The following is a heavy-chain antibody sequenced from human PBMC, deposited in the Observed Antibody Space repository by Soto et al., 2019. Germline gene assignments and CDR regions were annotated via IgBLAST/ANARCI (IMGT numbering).Heavy chain of an antibody. V-gene: IGHV3-30*03. CDR1: GFTVSTYG. D-gene: IGHD2-2*01. CDR3: ARDGWAPSWPDF. J-gene: IGHJ4*01. CDR2: ILYDGSSK. Sequence: GGSLRLSCTASGFTVSTYGMHLFRQAPGKGLEWVAVILYDGSSKYYADSVKGRFTISRDNSENTLFLQMNSLRVEDTAVYYCARDGWAPSWPDFRGQGALVTVSS.